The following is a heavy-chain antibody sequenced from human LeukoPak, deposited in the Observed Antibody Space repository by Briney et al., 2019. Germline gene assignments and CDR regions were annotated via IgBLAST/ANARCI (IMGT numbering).Heavy chain of an antibody. V-gene: IGHV1-18*04. CDR1: GYTFTSYG. J-gene: IGHJ4*02. CDR3: AREGYYGSGSYYYDY. CDR2: TSAYNGNT. Sequence: ASVKVSCKASGYTFTSYGISWVRQAPGQGLEWMGWTSAYNGNTNYAQKLQGRVTMTTDTSTSTAYMELRSLRSDDTAVYYCAREGYYGSGSYYYDYWGQGTLVTVSS. D-gene: IGHD3-10*01.